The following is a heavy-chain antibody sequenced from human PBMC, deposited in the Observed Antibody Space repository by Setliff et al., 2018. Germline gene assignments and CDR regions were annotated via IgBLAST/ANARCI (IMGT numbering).Heavy chain of an antibody. CDR3: ARDEGSSYFYGMDV. CDR1: GGSISSGSYY. CDR2: IYTSGST. Sequence: PSETLSLTCTVSGGSISSGSYYWSWIRQPAGKGLEWIGRIYTSGSTNYNPSLKSRVTISVDTSKNQFSLKLSSVTAADTAVYYCARDEGSSYFYGMDVWGQGTTVTVS. V-gene: IGHV4-61*02. J-gene: IGHJ6*02. D-gene: IGHD6-13*01.